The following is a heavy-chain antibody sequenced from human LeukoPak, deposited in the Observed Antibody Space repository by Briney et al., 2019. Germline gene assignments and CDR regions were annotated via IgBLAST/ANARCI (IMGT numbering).Heavy chain of an antibody. Sequence: GGSLRLSCAASGFTFSSYTMNWVRQAPGKGLEWVSSISSSSSYIYYAHSVKGRFTISRDNAKNSLYLQMNSLRAEDTAVYYCARDTYDILTGYYKWAFDIWGQGTMVTVSS. J-gene: IGHJ3*02. CDR3: ARDTYDILTGYYKWAFDI. D-gene: IGHD3-9*01. CDR2: ISSSSSYI. CDR1: GFTFSSYT. V-gene: IGHV3-21*06.